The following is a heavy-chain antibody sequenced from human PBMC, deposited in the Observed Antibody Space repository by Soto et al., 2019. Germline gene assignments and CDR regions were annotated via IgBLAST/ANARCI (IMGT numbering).Heavy chain of an antibody. CDR2: IYYNGNT. J-gene: IGHJ4*02. V-gene: IGHV4-30-4*01. D-gene: IGHD3-16*01. Sequence: QVQLQDSGPGPVKPSETLALTCTVSGVSISSGDDYWNWIRQSPGKGLEWLGYIYYNGNTYYNPSLESRLTMSVDTSKNQFSLQLISVTAADTAVYYCARGMGIPVTAPHFGDWGQGILVTVSA. CDR3: ARGMGIPVTAPHFGD. CDR1: GVSISSGDDY.